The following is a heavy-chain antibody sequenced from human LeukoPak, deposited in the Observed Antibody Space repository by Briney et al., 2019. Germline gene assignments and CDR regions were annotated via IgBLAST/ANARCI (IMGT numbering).Heavy chain of an antibody. D-gene: IGHD6-13*01. V-gene: IGHV4-31*03. J-gene: IGHJ4*02. CDR2: IYYSGST. Sequence: SETLSLTCTVSGGSISSGGYYWSWIRQHPGKGLEWIGYIYYSGSTYYNPSLKSRVTISVDTSKNQFSLKLTSVTAADTAVYYCARGLGSSWAAPFDYWGQGTLVTVSS. CDR1: GGSISSGGYY. CDR3: ARGLGSSWAAPFDY.